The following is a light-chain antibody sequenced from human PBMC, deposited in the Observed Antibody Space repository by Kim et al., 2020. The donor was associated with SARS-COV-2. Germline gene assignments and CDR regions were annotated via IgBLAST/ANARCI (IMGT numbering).Light chain of an antibody. J-gene: IGLJ3*02. CDR1: NIGTKN. Sequence: SYELTQPLSVSVAPGQTARITCGGNNIGTKNVHWFQQKPGQAPVLVLYWDTNRPSGIPERFSGSNSGNTATLTIRRVQAGDEADYYCQVWDSSTGVFGGG. CDR3: QVWDSSTGV. V-gene: IGLV3-9*01. CDR2: WDT.